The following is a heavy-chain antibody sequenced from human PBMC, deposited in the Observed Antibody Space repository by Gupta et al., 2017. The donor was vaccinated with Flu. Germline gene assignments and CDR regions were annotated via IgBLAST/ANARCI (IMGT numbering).Heavy chain of an antibody. D-gene: IGHD2-15*01. CDR1: GFSLSTSGVA. V-gene: IGHV2-5*01. J-gene: IGHJ4*02. CDR3: AHMSSLVYTGYFEF. Sequence: GFSLSTSGVAVGWFRQPPGGALEWLALLYWHDDARYSPSLNSRLTIARDTSRTQVAFTLTNMDPVDTATYYCAHMSSLVYTGYFEFWGQGILVTVSS. CDR2: LYWHDDA.